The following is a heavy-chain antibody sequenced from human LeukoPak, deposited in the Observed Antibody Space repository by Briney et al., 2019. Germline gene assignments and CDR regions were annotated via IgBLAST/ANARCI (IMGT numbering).Heavy chain of an antibody. D-gene: IGHD3-22*01. J-gene: IGHJ4*02. Sequence: SETLSLTCTVSAYSISSGYYWGWIRQPPGKGLEWIGSIYHSGSTYYKPSLKSRVTISIDTSKNQFSLRLSSVTAADTAVYYCARGDDYYDSSGYDFDYWGQGILVSVSS. CDR1: AYSISSGYY. V-gene: IGHV4-38-2*02. CDR2: IYHSGST. CDR3: ARGDDYYDSSGYDFDY.